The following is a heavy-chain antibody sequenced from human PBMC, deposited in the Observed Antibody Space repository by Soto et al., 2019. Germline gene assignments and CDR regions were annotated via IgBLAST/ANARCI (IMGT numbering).Heavy chain of an antibody. D-gene: IGHD3-22*01. CDR3: AGDYYDSSGYASPFDI. V-gene: IGHV4-39*01. J-gene: IGHJ3*02. CDR1: SGSFSSSSYS. Sequence: QLQLQESGPGLVKPSETLSLTCTISSGSFSSSSYSWGWIRQPPGKGLEWIGNISYSGSTHYSPSLKSRVTISVDTSKNQFSLKLSSVTAADTAVYYCAGDYYDSSGYASPFDIWGHGTMVTVSS. CDR2: ISYSGST.